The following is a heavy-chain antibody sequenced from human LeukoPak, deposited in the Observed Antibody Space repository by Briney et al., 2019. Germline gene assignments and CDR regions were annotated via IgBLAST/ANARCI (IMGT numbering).Heavy chain of an antibody. CDR3: ARAFRARYFDL. CDR2: IYYSGST. J-gene: IGHJ2*01. D-gene: IGHD2/OR15-2a*01. V-gene: IGHV4-39*01. CDR1: GGSITTSSYY. Sequence: PSETLSLTCSVSGGSITTSSYYWGWIRPPPGKGLEWIGIIYYSGSTYYSPSLKGRVTISVDTSKNQFSLKLSSVTAADTAVYYCARAFRARYFDLWGRGTLVTVSS.